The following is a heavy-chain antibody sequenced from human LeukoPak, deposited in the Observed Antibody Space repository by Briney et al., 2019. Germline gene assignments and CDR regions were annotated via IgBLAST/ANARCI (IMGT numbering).Heavy chain of an antibody. V-gene: IGHV3-23*01. CDR1: GFNFSSYA. J-gene: IGHJ4*02. D-gene: IGHD2-15*01. Sequence: GGSLKHSCAPPGFNFSSYAMSWARQTQCNRLELISAISGSGGSPYYADSVKRRFTISRDNSKNTLYLQMNSLRAEDTAVYYCAKGSAVVAAWGQGTLVTVSS. CDR3: AKGSAVVAA. CDR2: ISGSGGSP.